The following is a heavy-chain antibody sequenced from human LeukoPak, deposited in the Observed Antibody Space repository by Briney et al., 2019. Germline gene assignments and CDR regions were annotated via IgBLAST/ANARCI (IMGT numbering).Heavy chain of an antibody. CDR3: AFLIREPQH. CDR2: TASDGGDR. V-gene: IGHV3-7*01. CDR1: GFTFNRYY. J-gene: IGHJ1*01. Sequence: GGSLRLSCVVSGFTFNRYYMGWVRQSPGKGLEWVAMTASDGGDRNYVDSVKGRFTIYRDNSKNTLYLQMNSLAAEDTAVYYCAFLIREPQHWGQGTLVTVSS. D-gene: IGHD1-26*01.